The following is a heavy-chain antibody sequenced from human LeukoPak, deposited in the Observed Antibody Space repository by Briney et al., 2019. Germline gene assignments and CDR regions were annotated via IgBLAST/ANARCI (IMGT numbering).Heavy chain of an antibody. J-gene: IGHJ3*02. CDR1: GGSISSSSYY. Sequence: SETLSLTCTVSGGSISSSSYYWVWIRQPAGKGLEWIGRIYTSGSTNYNPSLKSRVTISVDTSKNQFFLKLSSVTAADTAVYFCARGPYSYDSSGALDIWGQGTMVTVSS. CDR2: IYTSGST. CDR3: ARGPYSYDSSGALDI. V-gene: IGHV4-61*02. D-gene: IGHD3-22*01.